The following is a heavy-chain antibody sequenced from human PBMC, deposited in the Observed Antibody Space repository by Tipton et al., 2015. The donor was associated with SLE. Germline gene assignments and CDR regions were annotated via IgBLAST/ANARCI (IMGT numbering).Heavy chain of an antibody. J-gene: IGHJ4*02. D-gene: IGHD4-23*01. CDR2: INHSGST. V-gene: IGHV4-34*01. Sequence: TLSLTCAVYGGSFSGYYWSWIRQPPGKGLEWIGEINHSGSTNYNPSLKSRVTISVDTSKNQFSLRLSSVTAADTAVYYCARHGNQDYWGQGTLVTVSS. CDR3: ARHGNQDY. CDR1: GGSFSGYY.